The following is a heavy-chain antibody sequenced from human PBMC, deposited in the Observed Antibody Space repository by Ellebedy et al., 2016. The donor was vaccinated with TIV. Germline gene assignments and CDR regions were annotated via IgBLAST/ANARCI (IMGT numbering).Heavy chain of an antibody. CDR2: ISGYNGDT. CDR1: CYTLTNYG. CDR3: ARTAAAGTALGDY. V-gene: IGHV1-18*01. D-gene: IGHD6-13*01. J-gene: IGHJ4*02. Sequence: AASVKVSCKASCYTLTNYGISWVRQAPGQGLEWMGWISGYNGDTNYAQQFQGRLTLTTDTSTSTAYMELRSLTSDDTAVYFCARTAAAGTALGDYWGQGTLVTVSS.